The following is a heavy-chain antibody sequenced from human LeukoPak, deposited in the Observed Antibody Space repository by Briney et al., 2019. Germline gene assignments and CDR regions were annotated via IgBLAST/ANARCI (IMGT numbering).Heavy chain of an antibody. V-gene: IGHV4-39*07. Sequence: PSETLSLTCTVSGGSISSSSYYWGWIRQPPGKGLEWIGSIYYSGSTYYNPSLKSRVTISVDTSKNQFSLKLSSVTAADTAVYYCARCPVYGSGSYYMDVWGKGTTVIVSS. CDR2: IYYSGST. CDR3: ARCPVYGSGSYYMDV. J-gene: IGHJ6*04. D-gene: IGHD3-10*01. CDR1: GGSISSSSYY.